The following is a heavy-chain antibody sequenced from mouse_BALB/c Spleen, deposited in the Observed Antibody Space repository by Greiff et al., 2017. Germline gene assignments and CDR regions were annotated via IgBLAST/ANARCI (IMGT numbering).Heavy chain of an antibody. Sequence: VQLKQSGAELVKPGASVKLSCTASGFNIKDTYMHWVKQRPEQGLEWIGRIDPANGNTKYDPKFQGKATITADTSSNTAYLQLSSLTSEDTAVYYCARDDYSGPWFAYWGQGTLVTVSA. D-gene: IGHD2-4*01. CDR1: GFNIKDTY. J-gene: IGHJ3*01. V-gene: IGHV14-3*02. CDR3: ARDDYSGPWFAY. CDR2: IDPANGNT.